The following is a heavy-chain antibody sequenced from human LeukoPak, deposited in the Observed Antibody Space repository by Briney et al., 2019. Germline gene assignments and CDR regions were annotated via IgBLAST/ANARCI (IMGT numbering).Heavy chain of an antibody. CDR3: ARAPGEGWFDP. Sequence: GGSLRLSCAASGFTFSSYGMHWVRQAPGKGLEWVAVIWYDGSNKYYADSVKGRFTISRDNSKNTLYLQMNSLRAEDTALYYCARAPGEGWFDPWGQGTLVTVSS. D-gene: IGHD4-17*01. CDR2: IWYDGSNK. J-gene: IGHJ5*02. CDR1: GFTFSSYG. V-gene: IGHV3-33*01.